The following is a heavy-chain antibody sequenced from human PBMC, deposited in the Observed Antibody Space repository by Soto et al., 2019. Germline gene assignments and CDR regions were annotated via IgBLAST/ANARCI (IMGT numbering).Heavy chain of an antibody. CDR3: ARGGDIVLMVYAVGVDY. CDR1: GFTFSSYA. V-gene: IGHV3-30-3*01. Sequence: ESGGGVVQPGRSLRLSCAASGFTFSSYAMHWVRQAPGKGLEWVAVISYDGSNKYYADSVKGRFTISRDNSKNTLYLQMNSLRAEDTAVYYCARGGDIVLMVYAVGVDYWGQGTLVTVSS. CDR2: ISYDGSNK. D-gene: IGHD2-8*01. J-gene: IGHJ4*02.